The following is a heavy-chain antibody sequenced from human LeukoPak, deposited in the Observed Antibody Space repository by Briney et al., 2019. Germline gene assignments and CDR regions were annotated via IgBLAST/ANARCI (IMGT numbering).Heavy chain of an antibody. J-gene: IGHJ4*02. D-gene: IGHD3-10*01. V-gene: IGHV3-30*18. CDR2: MSYDGSDK. CDR3: AKDEPGTYSPSDY. CDR1: GITFSNYA. Sequence: GGSLRLSCAASGITFSNYAMHWVRQAPGKGLEWVAFMSYDGSDKYYADSVKGRFTISRDNSKSTLYLQMNSLRAEDTAVYYCAKDEPGTYSPSDYWGQGTLVTVSS.